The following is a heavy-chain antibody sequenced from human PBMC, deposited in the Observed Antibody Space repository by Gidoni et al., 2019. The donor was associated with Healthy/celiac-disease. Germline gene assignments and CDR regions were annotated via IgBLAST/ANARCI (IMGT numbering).Heavy chain of an antibody. CDR3: ASVEVDAFDI. Sequence: EVQLVESGGGLVQPGGSLSLSCSASGFTFSSYSMNWVRQAPGKGLEWVSYISSSSSTIDYADSVKGRFTSSRENDKNSLYLQMNSLRDEDTAVYYCASVEVDAFDIWGQGTMVTVSS. CDR1: GFTFSSYS. J-gene: IGHJ3*02. CDR2: ISSSSSTI. V-gene: IGHV3-48*02.